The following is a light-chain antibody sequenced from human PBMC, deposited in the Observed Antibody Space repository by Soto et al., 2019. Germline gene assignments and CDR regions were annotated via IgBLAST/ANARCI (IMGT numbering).Light chain of an antibody. CDR1: SSDVGGSNY. Sequence: QSVLTQPASVSGSPGQSSTISCTETSSDVGGSNYVSWYQRHPGKAPKLIIFEVSNRPSGISNRFSGSKSGNTASLTISGLQAEDEADYYCSSYTTSSTWVFGGGTQLTVL. CDR2: EVS. V-gene: IGLV2-14*01. CDR3: SSYTTSSTWV. J-gene: IGLJ3*02.